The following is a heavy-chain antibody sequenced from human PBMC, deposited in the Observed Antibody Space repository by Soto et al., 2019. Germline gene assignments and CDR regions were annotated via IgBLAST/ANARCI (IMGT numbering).Heavy chain of an antibody. CDR1: GACIRSCY. CDR3: VRGYYDSNGQSNTFDI. CDR2: VYYSGST. D-gene: IGHD3-22*01. J-gene: IGHJ3*02. Sequence: SETLSLTCTVSGACIRSCYWRWIGQSPGKGLEWIGYVYYSGSTNYNPSLKSRVTISVDTSKNQFSLKLSSVTAADTAVYYFVRGYYDSNGQSNTFDIWGQGTMVTVSS. V-gene: IGHV4-59*01.